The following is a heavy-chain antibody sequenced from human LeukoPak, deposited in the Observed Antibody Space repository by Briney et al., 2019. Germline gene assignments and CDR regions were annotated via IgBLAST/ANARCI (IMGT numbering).Heavy chain of an antibody. CDR2: IIPILGIA. Sequence: PWASVKVSCKASGGTFSSYAISWVRQAPGQGLEWMGRIIPILGIANYAQKFQGRVTITADKSTSTAYMELSSLRSEDTAVYYCARDNPHLDRGDAFDIWGQGTMVTVSS. CDR3: ARDNPHLDRGDAFDI. D-gene: IGHD1-1*01. J-gene: IGHJ3*02. V-gene: IGHV1-69*04. CDR1: GGTFSSYA.